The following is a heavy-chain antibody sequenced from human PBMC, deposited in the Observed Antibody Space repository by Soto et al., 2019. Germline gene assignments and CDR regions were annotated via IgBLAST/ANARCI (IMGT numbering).Heavy chain of an antibody. CDR3: ARTAGYVYQLLFNY. CDR2: IYSSGST. D-gene: IGHD2-2*01. Sequence: QVQLQESGPGLVKPSQTLSLTCTVSGGSVSSGDYYWSWIRQPPGKGLAYIGYIYSSGSTYHNPSLKSRVTISVDPSKNQFSLKLSSVTAADTAVYYCARTAGYVYQLLFNYWGQGTLVTVSS. CDR1: GGSVSSGDYY. J-gene: IGHJ4*02. V-gene: IGHV4-30-4*01.